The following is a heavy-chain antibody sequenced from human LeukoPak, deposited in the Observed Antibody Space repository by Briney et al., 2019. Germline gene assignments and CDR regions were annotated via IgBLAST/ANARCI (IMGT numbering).Heavy chain of an antibody. D-gene: IGHD6-6*01. Sequence: GSGPTLANPTQTLTLTCTFSGFSLSISGMCVSWIRQPPGKALEWLARIDWDDDTYYSTSLKTRLTISKDTSENQVVLTMINMDPVDTATYYCARTSYSSSSVFFDYWGQGTLVTVSS. CDR1: GFSLSISGMC. V-gene: IGHV2-70*11. J-gene: IGHJ4*02. CDR2: IDWDDDT. CDR3: ARTSYSSSSVFFDY.